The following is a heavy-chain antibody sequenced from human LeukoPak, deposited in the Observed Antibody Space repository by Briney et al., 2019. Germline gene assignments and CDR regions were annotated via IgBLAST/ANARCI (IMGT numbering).Heavy chain of an antibody. CDR1: GFTFSTYN. D-gene: IGHD3-22*01. Sequence: GGSLRLSCAASGFTFSTYNMNWVRRAPGKGLEWVSSISGTATYIYYADSVKGRFTISRDSAKHSLYLQMNSLRAEDTAVYYCARDSDSGYWFDYWGQGTLITVSS. J-gene: IGHJ4*02. CDR2: ISGTATYI. V-gene: IGHV3-21*01. CDR3: ARDSDSGYWFDY.